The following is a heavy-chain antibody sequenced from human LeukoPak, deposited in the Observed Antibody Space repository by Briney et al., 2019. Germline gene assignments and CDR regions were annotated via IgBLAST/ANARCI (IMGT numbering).Heavy chain of an antibody. D-gene: IGHD3-10*01. Sequence: PSQTLSLTCTVSGGSISSGAYYWRWIRQHPGKGLEWIGYIYYRGSTYYNPSLKSRVTISVDTSKSQFSLKPSSVTAADTAVYYCARYYYASGSSPSQYFDYWGQGTLVTVSS. V-gene: IGHV4-31*03. CDR1: GGSISSGAYY. CDR2: IYYRGST. J-gene: IGHJ4*02. CDR3: ARYYYASGSSPSQYFDY.